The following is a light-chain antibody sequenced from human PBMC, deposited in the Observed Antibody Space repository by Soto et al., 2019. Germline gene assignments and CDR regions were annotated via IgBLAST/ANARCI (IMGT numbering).Light chain of an antibody. CDR2: DVS. Sequence: QSALTQPASVSGSPGQSITISCTGTSSDVGGYNYVSWYQQHPGKAPKLMIYDVSNRPSGISNRFSGSKSGNTASLTISGLQAEDEADYYCTSYTNSGTLLVFGGGTKLTVL. V-gene: IGLV2-14*01. J-gene: IGLJ2*01. CDR1: SSDVGGYNY. CDR3: TSYTNSGTLLV.